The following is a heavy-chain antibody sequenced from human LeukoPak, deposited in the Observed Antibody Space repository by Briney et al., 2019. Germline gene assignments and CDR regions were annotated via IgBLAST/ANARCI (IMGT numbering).Heavy chain of an antibody. J-gene: IGHJ4*02. D-gene: IGHD3-9*01. CDR2: INPNSGGT. V-gene: IGHV1-2*02. Sequence: ASVTVSCKASGYTFTDYYMHWVRQAPGQGLEWMGWINPNSGGTNYAQKFQGRVTMTRDTSISTAYMELSRLRSDDTAVYYCARDPGYFYYFDYWGQGTLVTVSS. CDR1: GYTFTDYY. CDR3: ARDPGYFYYFDY.